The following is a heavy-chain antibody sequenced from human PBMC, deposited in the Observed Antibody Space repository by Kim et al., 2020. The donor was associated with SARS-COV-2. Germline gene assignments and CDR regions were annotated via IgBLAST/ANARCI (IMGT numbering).Heavy chain of an antibody. CDR2: ISGSSDRI. Sequence: GGSLRLSCAASGFTFSSYGMNWVRQTPRKGLEWLSGISGSSDRIYYADSVKGRFTISRDNSKNTLYLQMHSLTAEDTALYYCARDLYGSGSYYGDYWGQGTLVTVSS. CDR3: ARDLYGSGSYYGDY. D-gene: IGHD3-10*01. V-gene: IGHV3-23*01. J-gene: IGHJ4*02. CDR1: GFTFSSYG.